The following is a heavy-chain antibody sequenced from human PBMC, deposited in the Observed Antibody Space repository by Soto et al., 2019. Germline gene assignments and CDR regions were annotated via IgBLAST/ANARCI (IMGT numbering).Heavy chain of an antibody. V-gene: IGHV4-39*01. Sequence: SETLSLTCTVSGGSISSSSYYWGWIRQPPGKGLEWIGSIYYSGSTYYNPSLKSRVTISVDTSKNQFSLKLSSVTAADTAVYYCVRLSVLRDFDWFPKGAGYYGMDVLGQVTTVTVSS. CDR2: IYYSGST. J-gene: IGHJ6*02. CDR3: VRLSVLRDFDWFPKGAGYYGMDV. D-gene: IGHD3-9*01. CDR1: GGSISSSSYY.